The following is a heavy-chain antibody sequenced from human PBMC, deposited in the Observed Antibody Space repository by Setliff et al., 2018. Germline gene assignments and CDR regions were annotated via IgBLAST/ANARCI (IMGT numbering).Heavy chain of an antibody. D-gene: IGHD6-19*01. CDR2: IYTSGST. CDR1: GYSISSGYY. V-gene: IGHV4-38-2*01. Sequence: SETLSLTCAVSGYSISSGYYWGWIRQPPGKGLEWIGRIYTSGSTNYNPSLKSRVTISVDTSKNQFSLKLSSVTAADTAVYYCARADSSGSRMFSLDSWGQGTLVTVSS. J-gene: IGHJ4*02. CDR3: ARADSSGSRMFSLDS.